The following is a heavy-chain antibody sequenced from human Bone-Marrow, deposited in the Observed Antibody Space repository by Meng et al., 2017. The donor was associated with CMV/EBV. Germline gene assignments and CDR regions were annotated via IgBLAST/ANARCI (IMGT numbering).Heavy chain of an antibody. Sequence: GGSLRLSCAASGFTFSSYAMHWVRQAPGKGLEWVAVISYDGSNKYYADSVKGRFTISRDNSKNTLYLQMNSLRAEDTAVYYCARAQRNYDFCYWGQGTLVTVSS. V-gene: IGHV3-30-3*01. D-gene: IGHD3-3*01. CDR3: ARAQRNYDFCY. CDR1: GFTFSSYA. J-gene: IGHJ4*02. CDR2: ISYDGSNK.